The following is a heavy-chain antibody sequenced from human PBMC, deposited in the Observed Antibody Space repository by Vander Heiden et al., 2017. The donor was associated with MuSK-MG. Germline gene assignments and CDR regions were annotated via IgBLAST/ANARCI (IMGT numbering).Heavy chain of an antibody. V-gene: IGHV4-59*01. CDR3: ATSRDPIYWYFDL. J-gene: IGHJ2*01. D-gene: IGHD2-2*01. Sequence: QVQLQESGPGLVKPSETLSLTCTVSGGSISSYYWSWIRQPPGTGLEWIGYIYYSGSTNYNPSLKSRVTRSADTSKNQFSLKLSSVTAADTAVYYCATSRDPIYWYFDLWGRGTLVTVSS. CDR2: IYYSGST. CDR1: GGSISSYY.